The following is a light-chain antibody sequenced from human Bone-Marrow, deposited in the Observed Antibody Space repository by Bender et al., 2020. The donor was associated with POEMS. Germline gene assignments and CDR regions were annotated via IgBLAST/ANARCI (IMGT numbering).Light chain of an antibody. Sequence: QSALTQPASVSGSPGQSITISCTGTSSDVGGYNSVSWYQQHPGKAPKLMIYDVSYRSSGVSDRFSGSKSGNTASLTISGLQTEDEADYYCSSFTSSYTLVFGGGTKVTVL. CDR3: SSFTSSYTLV. CDR1: SSDVGGYNS. CDR2: DVS. V-gene: IGLV2-14*03. J-gene: IGLJ3*02.